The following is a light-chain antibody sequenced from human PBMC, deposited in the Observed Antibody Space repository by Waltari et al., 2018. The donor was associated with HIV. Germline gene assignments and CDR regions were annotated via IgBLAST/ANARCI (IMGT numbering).Light chain of an antibody. V-gene: IGLV1-51*01. CDR3: GTWDTSLTAVV. J-gene: IGLJ3*02. CDR1: SSNIGNNF. Sequence: QSVLTQPPSVSAAPGQKVTISCSGSSSNIGNNFVSWYQQIPGTVPKPRIHENSKRPSGILDRFSGSKSGTSATLGITGLQTGDEADYYCGTWDTSLTAVVFGGGTKLTVL. CDR2: ENS.